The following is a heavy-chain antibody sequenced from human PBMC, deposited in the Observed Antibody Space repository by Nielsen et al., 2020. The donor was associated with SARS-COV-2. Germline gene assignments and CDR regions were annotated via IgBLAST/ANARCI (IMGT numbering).Heavy chain of an antibody. D-gene: IGHD2-8*02. CDR1: GYSFTSYW. J-gene: IGHJ3*02. Sequence: GESLKISCKGSGYSFTSYWISWVRQMSGKGLEWMGRIDPSDSYTNYSPSFQGQVTISVDQSISTAYLQWSSLKASDTAMYHCARNRGAGYCTGGSCWDGFDIWGQGTMVTVSS. CDR3: ARNRGAGYCTGGSCWDGFDI. CDR2: IDPSDSYT. V-gene: IGHV5-10-1*04.